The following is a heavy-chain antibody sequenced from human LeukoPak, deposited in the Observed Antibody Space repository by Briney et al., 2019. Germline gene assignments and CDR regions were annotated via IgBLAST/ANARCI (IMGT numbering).Heavy chain of an antibody. CDR3: ARRRGGDSSSWYLRYYYYYMDV. Sequence: PSETLSLTCAVYGGSFSGYYWSWIRQPPGKGLEWIGEINHSGSTNYNPSLKSRVTISVDTSKNQFSLKLSSVTAADTAVYYCARRRGGDSSSWYLRYYYYYMDVWGKGTTVTVSS. CDR2: INHSGST. V-gene: IGHV4-34*01. J-gene: IGHJ6*03. CDR1: GGSFSGYY. D-gene: IGHD6-13*01.